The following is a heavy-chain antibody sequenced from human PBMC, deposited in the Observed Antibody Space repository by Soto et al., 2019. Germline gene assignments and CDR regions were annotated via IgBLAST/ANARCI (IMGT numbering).Heavy chain of an antibody. Sequence: PGESLQISCAASGFIFSDFAMHWVRQAPGKGLEWVAEIWYDGSNEYYGDSVKGRFTISRDNSKNTLYLQLNSLRAEDTAVYYCARVPEAGRPLFDYWGQGALVTVSS. V-gene: IGHV3-33*01. J-gene: IGHJ4*02. D-gene: IGHD6-6*01. CDR3: ARVPEAGRPLFDY. CDR1: GFIFSDFA. CDR2: IWYDGSNE.